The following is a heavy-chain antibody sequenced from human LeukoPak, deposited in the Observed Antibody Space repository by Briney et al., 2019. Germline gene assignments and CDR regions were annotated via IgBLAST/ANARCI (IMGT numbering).Heavy chain of an antibody. CDR1: GFTFSSYA. V-gene: IGHV3-7*03. Sequence: GGSLRLSCAASGFTFSSYAMSWVRQAPGKGLEWVAEINQDGSKQYYVDSVRGRFTVPRDNAWNSLYLQMSSLGAEDTAVYYCARDPAWGACDIWGQGKTVTVSS. D-gene: IGHD3-16*01. J-gene: IGHJ3*02. CDR3: ARDPAWGACDI. CDR2: INQDGSKQ.